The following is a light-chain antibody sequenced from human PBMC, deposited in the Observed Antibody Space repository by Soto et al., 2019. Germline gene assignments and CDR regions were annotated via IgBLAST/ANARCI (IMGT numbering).Light chain of an antibody. Sequence: EIVLTQSPGILSLSPGERATLSCRASQSVSSNYLAWYQHKPGQAPRLLIYGASSRATGIPDRFSGSGSGTDFTLTISRLEPEDFAVYYCQHYGSSLSITFGQGTRLEIK. J-gene: IGKJ5*01. CDR1: QSVSSNY. CDR2: GAS. V-gene: IGKV3-20*01. CDR3: QHYGSSLSIT.